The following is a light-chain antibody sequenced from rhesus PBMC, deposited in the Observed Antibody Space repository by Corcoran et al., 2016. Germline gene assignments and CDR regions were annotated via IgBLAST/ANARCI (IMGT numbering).Light chain of an antibody. Sequence: ETVVTQSPATLSLSPGERATLSCGASQRVGSYLAWYQQKPGQAPRLRIYGPSSRATGIPDRFSGSGSGTDCTLTISILEPEDVGVYYCQQSSNLSFSFGQVTKVEIK. CDR3: QQSSNLSFS. J-gene: IGKJ2*01. CDR2: GPS. CDR1: QRVGSY. V-gene: IGKV3-24*04.